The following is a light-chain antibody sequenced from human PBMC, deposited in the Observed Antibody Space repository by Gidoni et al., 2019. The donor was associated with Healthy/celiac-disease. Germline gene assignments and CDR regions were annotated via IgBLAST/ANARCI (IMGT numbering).Light chain of an antibody. CDR2: GAS. Sequence: EIVMTQSPATLSVSPGESATLSCRASQSVSSNVAWYQQKPGQAPRLLIYGASTRATGIPARFSGSGSGTEFTLTISSLQSEDFAVYYCQQDNNWPLFGPGTKVDIK. V-gene: IGKV3-15*01. CDR3: QQDNNWPL. J-gene: IGKJ3*01. CDR1: QSVSSN.